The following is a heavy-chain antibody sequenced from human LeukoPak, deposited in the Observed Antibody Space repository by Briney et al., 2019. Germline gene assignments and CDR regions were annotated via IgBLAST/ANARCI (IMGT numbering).Heavy chain of an antibody. Sequence: SETLSLTCAVYGGSLSGYYWSWIRQPPGKGLEWIGEINHSGSTNYNPSLKSRVTISVDTSKNQFSLKLSSVTAADTAVYYCARGWELAIDYWGQGTLVTVSS. CDR3: ARGWELAIDY. J-gene: IGHJ4*02. D-gene: IGHD1-1*01. CDR1: GGSLSGYY. V-gene: IGHV4-34*01. CDR2: INHSGST.